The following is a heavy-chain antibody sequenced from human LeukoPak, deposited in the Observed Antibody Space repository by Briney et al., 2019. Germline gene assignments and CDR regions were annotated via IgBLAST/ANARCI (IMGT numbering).Heavy chain of an antibody. J-gene: IGHJ4*02. V-gene: IGHV4-31*03. D-gene: IGHD3-16*02. Sequence: SQTLSLTCTVSGGSISSGGYYWSWIRQHPGTGLEWIGYIYYSGSTYYNPSLKSRVTISVDTSKNQLSLKLSSVTAADTAMYYCASTSRQDYVWGSYRPTPPYCFDYWGQGTLVTVSS. CDR2: IYYSGST. CDR3: ASTSRQDYVWGSYRPTPPYCFDY. CDR1: GGSISSGGYY.